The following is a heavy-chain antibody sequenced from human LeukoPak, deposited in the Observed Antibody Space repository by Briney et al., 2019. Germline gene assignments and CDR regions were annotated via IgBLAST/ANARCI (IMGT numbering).Heavy chain of an antibody. J-gene: IGHJ3*02. CDR2: ISYDGSNK. V-gene: IGHV3-30*01. Sequence: GGSLRLSCAASGFTFSAYAMHWVRQAPGKGLEWVAVISYDGSNKYYADSVKGRFTISGDKSKNTLYLQMNSLRPEETSVYYRARGPGXIEGAKNPFDIWGQGTMVTVSS. CDR3: ARGPGXIEGAKNPFDI. CDR1: GFTFSAYA. D-gene: IGHD1-26*01.